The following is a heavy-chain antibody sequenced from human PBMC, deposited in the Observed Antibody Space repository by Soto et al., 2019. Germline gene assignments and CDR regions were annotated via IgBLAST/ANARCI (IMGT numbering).Heavy chain of an antibody. V-gene: IGHV4-31*03. CDR3: ARGQVLLWFGEGSYYFDY. D-gene: IGHD3-10*01. CDR2: IYYSGST. J-gene: IGHJ4*02. Sequence: QVQLQESCPGLVKPSQTLSLTCTVSGGSISSGGYYWSWIRQHPGKGLEWIGYIYYSGSTYYNPSRKSRLTISVDTSKNQFSLKLSSVTAADTAVYYCARGQVLLWFGEGSYYFDYWGQGTLVTVSS. CDR1: GGSISSGGYY.